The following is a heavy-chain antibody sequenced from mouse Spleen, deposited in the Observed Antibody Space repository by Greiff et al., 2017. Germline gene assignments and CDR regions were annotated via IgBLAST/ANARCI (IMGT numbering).Heavy chain of an antibody. Sequence: EVQGVESGGDLVKPGGSLKLSCAASGFTFSSYGMSWVRQTPDKRLEWVATISSGGSYTYYPDSVKGRFTISRDNAKNTLYLQMSSLKSEDTAMYYCARRQGVYYDYDRWYFDVWGTGTTVTVSS. CDR1: GFTFSSYG. J-gene: IGHJ1*03. V-gene: IGHV5-6*01. CDR3: ARRQGVYYDYDRWYFDV. D-gene: IGHD2-4*01. CDR2: ISSGGSYT.